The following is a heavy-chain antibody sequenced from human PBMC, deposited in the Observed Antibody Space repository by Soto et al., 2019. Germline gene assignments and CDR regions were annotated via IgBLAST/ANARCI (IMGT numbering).Heavy chain of an antibody. D-gene: IGHD2-15*01. Sequence: EVQLVESGGRLVKPGGSLRLSCAVSGFALSSYRIAWVRQAPGKGLKWVSFTFNYAGRLYYADSVKGRFAISRDDAKNSVYLQMNSLGAEDTAVYYCAREEGYCGGGYCCRSAVDLWGQGTVVTVSS. CDR3: AREEGYCGGGYCCRSAVDL. J-gene: IGHJ3*01. CDR2: TFNYAGRL. V-gene: IGHV3-21*01. CDR1: GFALSSYR.